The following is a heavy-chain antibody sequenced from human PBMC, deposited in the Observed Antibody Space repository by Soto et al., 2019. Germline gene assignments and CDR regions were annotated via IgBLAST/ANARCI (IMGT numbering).Heavy chain of an antibody. CDR3: ARGNLGGFDL. Sequence: PGGSQRLSYAASGFTFDYYWMHWVRQAPGQGLVWVAHIQNDGSRTTYADSVKGRFTISRDNAKNTMYLQMNSLGAEDTAVYYCARGNLGGFDLWGQGTTVTVSS. V-gene: IGHV3-74*01. CDR1: GFTFDYYW. J-gene: IGHJ6*02. CDR2: IQNDGSRT. D-gene: IGHD2-15*01.